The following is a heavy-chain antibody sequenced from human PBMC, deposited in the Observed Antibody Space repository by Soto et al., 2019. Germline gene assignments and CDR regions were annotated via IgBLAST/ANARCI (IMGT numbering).Heavy chain of an antibody. CDR1: GFTFSSYA. CDR2: ISGSGGST. Sequence: GGSLRLSCAASGFTFSSYAMSWVRQAPGKGLEWVSAISGSGGSTYYADSVKGRFTISRDNSKNTLYLQMNSLRAEDTAVYYCAKAPPPYNWKRALNEYFQHWGQGTLVTVSS. D-gene: IGHD1-20*01. J-gene: IGHJ1*01. CDR3: AKAPPPYNWKRALNEYFQH. V-gene: IGHV3-23*01.